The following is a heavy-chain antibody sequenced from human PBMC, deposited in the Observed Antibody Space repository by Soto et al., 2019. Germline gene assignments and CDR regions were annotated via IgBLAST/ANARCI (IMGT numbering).Heavy chain of an antibody. CDR1: GFSLSTSGVG. J-gene: IGHJ5*02. V-gene: IGHV2-5*02. D-gene: IGHD3-3*01. CDR3: AHLPGITIFGVVITGVNWFDP. CDR2: IYWDDDK. Sequence: SGPTLVNPTQTLTLTCTFSGFSLSTSGVGVGWIRQPPGKALELLALIYWDDDKRYSPSLKSRLTITKDTSKNQVVLTMTNMDPVDTATYYCAHLPGITIFGVVITGVNWFDPWGQGTLVTVSS.